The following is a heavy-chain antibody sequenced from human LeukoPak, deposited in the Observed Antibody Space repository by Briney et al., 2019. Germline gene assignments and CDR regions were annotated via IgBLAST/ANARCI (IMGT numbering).Heavy chain of an antibody. Sequence: GRSLRLSCAASGFTFSSYGMHWVRQAPGKGLEWVAVIWYDGSNKYYADSVKGRFTISRDNSKNTLYLQMNSLRAEDTAVYYCARDGPGRGFDYWGQGTLVTVSS. J-gene: IGHJ4*02. CDR3: ARDGPGRGFDY. CDR2: IWYDGSNK. V-gene: IGHV3-33*01. CDR1: GFTFSSYG.